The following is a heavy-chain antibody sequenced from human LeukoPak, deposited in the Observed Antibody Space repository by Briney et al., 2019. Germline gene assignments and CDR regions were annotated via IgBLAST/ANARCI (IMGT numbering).Heavy chain of an antibody. J-gene: IGHJ4*02. V-gene: IGHV1-46*01. CDR3: ARLRIPYDSSGYSPFDY. CDR2: INPSGGST. Sequence: GASVKVSCKASGYTFTSYYMHWVRQAPGQGLEWMGIINPSGGSTSYAQKFQGRVTMTRDMSTSTVYMELRSLRSDDTAVYYCARLRIPYDSSGYSPFDYWGQGTLVTVSS. D-gene: IGHD3-22*01. CDR1: GYTFTSYY.